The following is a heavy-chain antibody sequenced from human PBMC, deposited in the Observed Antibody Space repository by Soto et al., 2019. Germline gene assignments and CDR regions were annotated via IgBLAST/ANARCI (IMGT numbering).Heavy chain of an antibody. CDR1: GFTFSSYE. J-gene: IGHJ3*02. CDR2: ISSSGSTI. D-gene: IGHD5-18*01. Sequence: PGGSLRLSCVASGFTFSSYEMNWVRQAPGKGLEWVSYISSSGSTIYYADSVKGRFTISRDNAKNSLYLQMNSLRAEDTAVYYCATIPVGYSYGSDAFDIWGQGTMVTVSS. V-gene: IGHV3-48*03. CDR3: ATIPVGYSYGSDAFDI.